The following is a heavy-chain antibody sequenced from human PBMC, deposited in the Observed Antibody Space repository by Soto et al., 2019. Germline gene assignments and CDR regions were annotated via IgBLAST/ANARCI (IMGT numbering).Heavy chain of an antibody. CDR2: ISSSSSTI. CDR3: ARGAITVLRGIDY. V-gene: IGHV3-48*02. D-gene: IGHD3-10*01. CDR1: GFTFSSYS. J-gene: IGHJ4*02. Sequence: GGSLRLSCAASGFTFSSYSMNWVRQAPGKGLEWVSYISSSSSTIYYADSVKGRFTISRDNSNNTLFLQMNSLRNEDTAVYYCARGAITVLRGIDYWGLGTLVTVSS.